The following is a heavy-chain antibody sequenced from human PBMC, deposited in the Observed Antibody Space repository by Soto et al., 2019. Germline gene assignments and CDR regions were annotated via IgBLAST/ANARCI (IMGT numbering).Heavy chain of an antibody. J-gene: IGHJ6*02. CDR1: GFTFSSYG. CDR2: ISYVGNEK. CDR3: AKSRTIFGDYDMDV. D-gene: IGHD3-3*01. Sequence: GGSLRLSCAASGFTFSSYGMHWVRQAPGKGLEWVTVISYVGNEKYYADSVKGRFTISRDNSKKTLYLQMNSLRAEDTAIYYCAKSRTIFGDYDMDVWGQGTTVTVSS. V-gene: IGHV3-30*18.